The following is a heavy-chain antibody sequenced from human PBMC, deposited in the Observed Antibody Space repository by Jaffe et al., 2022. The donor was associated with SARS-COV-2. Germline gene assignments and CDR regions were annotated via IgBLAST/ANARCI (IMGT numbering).Heavy chain of an antibody. J-gene: IGHJ3*02. Sequence: EVQLVESGGGLVQPGGSLRLSCTASGFTFSSYDMHWVRQATGKGLEWVSAIGTAGDTYYPGSVKGRFTISRENAKNSLYLQMNSLRAGDTAVYYCARGSYSGSPYGFDIWGQGTMVTVSS. CDR1: GFTFSSYD. CDR2: IGTAGDT. V-gene: IGHV3-13*01. D-gene: IGHD1-26*01. CDR3: ARGSYSGSPYGFDI.